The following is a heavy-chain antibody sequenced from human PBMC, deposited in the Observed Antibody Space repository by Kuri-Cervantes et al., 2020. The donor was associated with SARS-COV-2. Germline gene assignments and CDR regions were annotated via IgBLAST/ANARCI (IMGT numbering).Heavy chain of an antibody. Sequence: GESLKISCAASGFTFSDYYMSWIRQAPGKGLEWVSSISSSRSIYYADSVKGRFTIPRDNAKNSLYLQMSSLRADDTAVYYCARDSTSGDVWGKGTPVTVSS. CDR1: GFTFSDYY. D-gene: IGHD2-2*01. CDR3: ARDSTSGDV. J-gene: IGHJ6*04. CDR2: ISSSRSI. V-gene: IGHV3-69-1*01.